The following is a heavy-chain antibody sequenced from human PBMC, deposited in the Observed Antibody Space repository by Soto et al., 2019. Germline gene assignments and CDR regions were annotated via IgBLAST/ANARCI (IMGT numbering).Heavy chain of an antibody. V-gene: IGHV1-46*01. CDR3: ARGDSVAPYRRVYFDY. J-gene: IGHJ4*02. D-gene: IGHD6-19*01. Sequence: ASVKVSCKASGYTFTSYYMHWVRQAPGQGLEWMGLMNPSSGNTSYAQKFQGRVTMTRDTSTNTAYMELSSLRSEDTAVYYCARGDSVAPYRRVYFDYWSQGTLVTVS. CDR1: GYTFTSYY. CDR2: MNPSSGNT.